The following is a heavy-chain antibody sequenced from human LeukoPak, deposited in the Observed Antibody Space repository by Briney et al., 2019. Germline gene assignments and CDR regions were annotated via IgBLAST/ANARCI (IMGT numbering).Heavy chain of an antibody. Sequence: PGGSLRLSCAASGFTFSNAWMNWVRQAPGKGLEWVGRIKSKTDGGTTDYAAPVKGRFTISRDDSKNTLYLQMNSLKTEDTAVYYCTRYYHSSGYYYFDYWGQGTLVTVSS. J-gene: IGHJ4*02. CDR1: GFTFSNAW. V-gene: IGHV3-15*07. CDR2: IKSKTDGGTT. CDR3: TRYYHSSGYYYFDY. D-gene: IGHD3-22*01.